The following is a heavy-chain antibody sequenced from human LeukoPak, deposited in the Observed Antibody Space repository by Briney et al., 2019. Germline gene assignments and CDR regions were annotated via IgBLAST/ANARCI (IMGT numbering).Heavy chain of an antibody. V-gene: IGHV5-51*01. CDR1: GYSFTCYW. D-gene: IGHD6-19*01. J-gene: IGHJ4*02. Sequence: GESLKTSCKVPGYSFTCYWSGRVRQMPGKGLEWMGIIYPGDSDTRYSPSFQGQVTISADKSISTAYLQWSSLKASDTAMYYCGKSDSSCLLLFDYWGQGALVTVSS. CDR2: IYPGDSDT. CDR3: GKSDSSCLLLFDY.